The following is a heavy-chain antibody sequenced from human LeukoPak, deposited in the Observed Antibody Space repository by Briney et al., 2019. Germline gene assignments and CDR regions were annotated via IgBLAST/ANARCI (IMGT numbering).Heavy chain of an antibody. CDR1: GFSFSTYS. V-gene: IGHV3-21*06. J-gene: IGHJ4*01. CDR2: VTGSGATK. D-gene: IGHD6-6*01. Sequence: PGGSLRLSCVASGFSFSTYSMNWVRQAPGKGLEWVSSVTGSGATKYYADSVKGRFVISRDNAKSSLYLQMNSLRAEDTAVYFCARERQLVTDYWGPGTLVTVSS. CDR3: ARERQLVTDY.